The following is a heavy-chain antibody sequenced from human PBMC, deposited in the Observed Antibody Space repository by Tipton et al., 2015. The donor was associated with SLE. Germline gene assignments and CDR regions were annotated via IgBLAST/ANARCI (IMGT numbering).Heavy chain of an antibody. CDR2: IHHRGST. V-gene: IGHV4-61*05. CDR1: GGSISSRNYY. Sequence: TLSLTCTLSGGSISSRNYYWGWVRQPPGMGLEWIGEIHHRGSTNYNPSLKSRVTISLDKSKNHFSLKLTSVTAADTAVYYCAISLYSSPDYWGQGTLVTVSS. D-gene: IGHD6-13*01. J-gene: IGHJ4*02. CDR3: AISLYSSPDY.